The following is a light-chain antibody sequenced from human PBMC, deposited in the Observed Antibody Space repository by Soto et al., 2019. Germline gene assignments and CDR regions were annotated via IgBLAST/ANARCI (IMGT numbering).Light chain of an antibody. Sequence: ENVWTQSPGTLSLSPGERATLSCRTSQTVSSYLTWYQQRPGQAHRLLISGASRRATGIPDRFSGSGSGTDFTLTISRLEPEDFALYYCQQYGTSPITFGQGTRLEIK. CDR3: QQYGTSPIT. V-gene: IGKV3-20*01. CDR1: QTVSSY. J-gene: IGKJ5*01. CDR2: GAS.